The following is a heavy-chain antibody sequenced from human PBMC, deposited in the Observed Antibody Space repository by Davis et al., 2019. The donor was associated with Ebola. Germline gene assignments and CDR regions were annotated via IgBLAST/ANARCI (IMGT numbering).Heavy chain of an antibody. CDR3: AKDAFDYGDYVGYYGMDV. CDR1: GFTFSNSD. J-gene: IGHJ6*04. CDR2: VSWNGSRT. D-gene: IGHD4-17*01. V-gene: IGHV3-35*01. Sequence: GESLKISCAASGFTFSNSDMNWVHQAPGKGLEWVSGVSWNGSRTHYADSVKGRFTISRDNSKNTLYLQMNSLRAEDTAVYYCAKDAFDYGDYVGYYGMDVWGKGTTVTVSS.